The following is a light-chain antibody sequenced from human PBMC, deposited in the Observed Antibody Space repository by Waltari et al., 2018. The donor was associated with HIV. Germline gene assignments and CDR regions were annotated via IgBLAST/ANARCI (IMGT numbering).Light chain of an antibody. CDR3: QQYENWPT. CDR2: HAS. CDR1: QSVSGL. V-gene: IGKV3-15*01. Sequence: EIVMTQSPATLSVSPGETGILSCRASQSVSGLLAWYQVKPGQSPRLLIYHASTRATGVPARFSGSGSETEFTLTISSLQSEDVAVYYCQQYENWPTFGQGTKVEIK. J-gene: IGKJ1*01.